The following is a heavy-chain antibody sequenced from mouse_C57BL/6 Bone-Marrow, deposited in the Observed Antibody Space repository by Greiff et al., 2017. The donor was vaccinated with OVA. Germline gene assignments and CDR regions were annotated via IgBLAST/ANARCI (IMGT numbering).Heavy chain of an antibody. Sequence: EVHLVESGGGLVQPGGSLKLSCAASGFTFSDYYMYWVRQTPEKRLEWVAYISNGGGSTYYPDTVKGRFTISRDNAKNTLYLQMSRLKSEDTAMYYCARGVDYWGQGTSVTVSS. J-gene: IGHJ4*01. CDR3: ARGVDY. CDR2: ISNGGGST. V-gene: IGHV5-12*01. CDR1: GFTFSDYY.